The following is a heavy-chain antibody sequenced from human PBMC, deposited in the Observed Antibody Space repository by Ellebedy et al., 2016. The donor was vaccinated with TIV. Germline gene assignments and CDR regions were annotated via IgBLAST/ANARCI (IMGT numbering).Heavy chain of an antibody. CDR1: GFTFSPYA. J-gene: IGHJ4*02. CDR3: AKDRTPGDGHWVFDN. CDR2: IVGSGA. D-gene: IGHD2-21*01. V-gene: IGHV3-23*01. Sequence: PGGSLRLSCAASGFTFSPYAMAWVRQAPGKGLEWVSGIVGSGAQKYADSVKGRLTMSRDNSKRTVDLQMNSLRAEDTAVYFCAKDRTPGDGHWVFDNWGQGTLVSVSS.